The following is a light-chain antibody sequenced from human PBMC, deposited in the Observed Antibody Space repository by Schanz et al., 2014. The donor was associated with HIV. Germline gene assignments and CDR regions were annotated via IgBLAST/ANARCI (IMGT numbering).Light chain of an antibody. J-gene: IGLJ1*01. CDR2: EDS. V-gene: IGLV2-14*01. Sequence: QSALTQPPSASGSPGQSVTISCTGTSSDIGGSNYVSWYQQYPGKAPKVMIYEDSKWPSGVSNRFSGSKSGNTASLTISGLQAEDEADYYCSSYTSSSPYVFGTGTKLTVL. CDR1: SSDIGGSNY. CDR3: SSYTSSSPYV.